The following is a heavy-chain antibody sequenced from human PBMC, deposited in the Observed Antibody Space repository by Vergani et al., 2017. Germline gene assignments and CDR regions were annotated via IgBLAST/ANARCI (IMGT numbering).Heavy chain of an antibody. D-gene: IGHD3-10*01. CDR3: ASDRGGRSESIDY. CDR1: GCTFSSYT. Sequence: QVQLVQSGAEVKKPGSSVKVSCKASGCTFSSYTISWVRQAPGQGLEWMGRIIPILGIANYAQKFQGRVTITADKSTSTAYMELSSLRSEATAVYYCASDRGGRSESIDYWGQGSLVTVSS. V-gene: IGHV1-69*02. J-gene: IGHJ4*02. CDR2: IIPILGIA.